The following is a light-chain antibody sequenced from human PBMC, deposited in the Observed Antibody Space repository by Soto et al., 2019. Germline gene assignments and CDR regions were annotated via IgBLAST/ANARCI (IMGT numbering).Light chain of an antibody. CDR1: SGHSSYA. J-gene: IGLJ3*02. CDR2: LNSDGSH. V-gene: IGLV4-69*01. CDR3: QTWSTGIRV. Sequence: QLVLTQSPSASASLGASVKLTCTLSSGHSSYAIAWHQQQPEKGTRYLMKLNSDGSHSKGDGIPDRFSVSSSGTERYLTISSLQAEDEADYYCQTWSTGIRVFGGGTKLTVL.